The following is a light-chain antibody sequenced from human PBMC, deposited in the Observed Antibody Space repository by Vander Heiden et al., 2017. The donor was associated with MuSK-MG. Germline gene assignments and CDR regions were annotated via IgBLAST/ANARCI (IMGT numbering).Light chain of an antibody. J-gene: IGKJ1*01. V-gene: IGKV1-5*03. CDR3: QQYDGHSRT. CDR1: QTISSW. Sequence: DIQMTHSPSTLSASVGDRVTITRRASQTISSWLAWYQQTPGKAPKLLIYQASNLESGVPSRFSGSGSGTEFTLTISSLQPDDFATYYCQQYDGHSRTFGQGTKVENK. CDR2: QAS.